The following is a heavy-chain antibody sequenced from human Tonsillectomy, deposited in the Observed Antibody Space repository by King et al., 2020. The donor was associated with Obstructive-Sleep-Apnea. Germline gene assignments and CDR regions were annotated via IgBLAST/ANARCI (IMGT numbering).Heavy chain of an antibody. V-gene: IGHV3-21*01. CDR3: ARDSHLVWFGEKTNFDY. D-gene: IGHD3-10*01. CDR1: GFTFSNYS. J-gene: IGHJ4*02. CDR2: ISSSSSYI. Sequence: VQLVESGGGLVKPGGSLRLSCAASGFTFSNYSMNWVRQAPGKGLEWVSSISSSSSYIYYADSVQGRFTISRDNAKNSLYLQMNSLRAEDTAVFYCARDSHLVWFGEKTNFDYWGQGTLVTVSS.